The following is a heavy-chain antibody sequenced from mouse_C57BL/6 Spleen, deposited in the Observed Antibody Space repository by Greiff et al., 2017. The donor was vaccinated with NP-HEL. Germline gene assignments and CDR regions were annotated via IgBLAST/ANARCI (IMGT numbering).Heavy chain of an antibody. CDR1: GYTFTSYW. CDR3: AGFTTVVATRWYFDV. Sequence: QVQLQQPGAELVKPGASVKMSCKASGYTFTSYWITWVKQRPGQGLEWIGDIYPGSGSTNYNEKFKSKATLTVDTSSSTAYMQLSSLTSEDSAVYYCAGFTTVVATRWYFDVWGTGTTVTVSS. J-gene: IGHJ1*03. V-gene: IGHV1-55*01. CDR2: IYPGSGST. D-gene: IGHD1-1*01.